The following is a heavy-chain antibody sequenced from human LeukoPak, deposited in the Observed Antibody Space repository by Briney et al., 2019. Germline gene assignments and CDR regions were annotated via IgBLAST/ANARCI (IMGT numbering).Heavy chain of an antibody. Sequence: PGGSLRHSCVASGFTFSSYEMNWVRQAPGKGLECVSYISSGGDTIYYADSVKGRFTISRDNAKNSLYLQMNSLRAEDTAVYYCARVAGYFDWEYYFDYWGQGTLVTVSS. J-gene: IGHJ4*02. CDR2: ISSGGDTI. D-gene: IGHD3-9*01. CDR3: ARVAGYFDWEYYFDY. CDR1: GFTFSSYE. V-gene: IGHV3-48*03.